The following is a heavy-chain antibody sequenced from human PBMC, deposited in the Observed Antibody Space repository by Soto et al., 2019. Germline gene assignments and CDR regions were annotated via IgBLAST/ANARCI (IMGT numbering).Heavy chain of an antibody. Sequence: QVQLVQSGAEVKKPGPSVKVSCKASGYTFTSYDINWVRQATGNGLEWMGWMNPNSGNTGYAQKFQGRVTMTRNTSICTADMELSSLRFEDTAVYYCAAVRLGELSLVYWGQGTLVTVSS. V-gene: IGHV1-8*01. J-gene: IGHJ4*02. D-gene: IGHD3-16*02. CDR3: AAVRLGELSLVY. CDR1: GYTFTSYD. CDR2: MNPNSGNT.